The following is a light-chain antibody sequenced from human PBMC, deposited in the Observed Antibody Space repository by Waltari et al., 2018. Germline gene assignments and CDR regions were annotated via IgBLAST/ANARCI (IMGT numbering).Light chain of an antibody. V-gene: IGKV3-20*01. J-gene: IGKJ4*01. CDR2: GAS. CDR1: QCVSSSY. CDR3: QQYLTSPPKLT. Sequence: ESVLTQSPGTLSLSPGERATLSCRASQCVSSSYLAWYQQKPGQAPRLLIYGASNRATVIPDRFSGSGSGTDFTLTISRLEPEDFAVYYCQQYLTSPPKLTFGGGTKVEIK.